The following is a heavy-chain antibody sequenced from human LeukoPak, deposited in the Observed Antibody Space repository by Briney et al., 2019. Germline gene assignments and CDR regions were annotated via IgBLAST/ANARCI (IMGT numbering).Heavy chain of an antibody. J-gene: IGHJ4*02. CDR1: GFTFSSYW. V-gene: IGHV3-30*02. CDR3: EKGYYGGV. D-gene: IGHD3-10*01. Sequence: HSGGSLRLSCAASGFTFSSYWMSWVHQAPGKGLEWVAFIRYDGSNKYYADSVKGRFTISRDNSKNTLYLQMNSLRAEDTAVYYCEKGYYGGVWGQGTLVTVSS. CDR2: IRYDGSNK.